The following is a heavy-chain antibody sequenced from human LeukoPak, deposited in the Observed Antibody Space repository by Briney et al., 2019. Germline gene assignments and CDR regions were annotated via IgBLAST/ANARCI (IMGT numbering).Heavy chain of an antibody. CDR3: ARAIVEATTADY. V-gene: IGHV3-23*01. J-gene: IGHJ4*02. Sequence: GGSLRPSCAASGFTFSSYAMSWVRQAPGKGLEWVSVISGSGAGTYYADSVKGRFTISRDNSKNTLYLQMNSLRAEDTAVYYCARAIVEATTADYWGQGTLVTVSS. D-gene: IGHD1-26*01. CDR2: ISGSGAGT. CDR1: GFTFSSYA.